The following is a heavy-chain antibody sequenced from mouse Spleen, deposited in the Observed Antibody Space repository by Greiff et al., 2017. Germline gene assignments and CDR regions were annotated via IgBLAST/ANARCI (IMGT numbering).Heavy chain of an antibody. CDR1: GYTFTGYW. Sequence: QVQLQQSGAELMKPGASVKLSCKATGYTFTGYWIEWVKQRPGHGLEWIGEILPGSGSTNYNEKFKGKATFTADTSSNTAYMQLSSLTTEDSAIYYCARERDIYYDYPWYFDVWGAGTTVTVSS. J-gene: IGHJ1*01. CDR2: ILPGSGST. V-gene: IGHV1-9*01. CDR3: ARERDIYYDYPWYFDV. D-gene: IGHD2-4*01.